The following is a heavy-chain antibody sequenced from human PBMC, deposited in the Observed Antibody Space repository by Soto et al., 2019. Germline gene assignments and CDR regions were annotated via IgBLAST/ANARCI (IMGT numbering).Heavy chain of an antibody. CDR3: ARVPLYYDSSGLYYFDY. D-gene: IGHD3-22*01. CDR2: ISAYNGNT. Sequence: ASVKVSCKASGYTFTSYGISWVRQAPGQGLEWMGWISAYNGNTNYAQKLQGRVTMTTDTSTSTAYMELRSLRPDDTAVYYCARVPLYYDSSGLYYFDYWGQGTLVTVSS. V-gene: IGHV1-18*01. CDR1: GYTFTSYG. J-gene: IGHJ4*02.